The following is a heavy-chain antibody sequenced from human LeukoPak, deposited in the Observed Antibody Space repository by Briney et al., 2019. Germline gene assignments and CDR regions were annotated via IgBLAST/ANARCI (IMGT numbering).Heavy chain of an antibody. CDR1: GGSFSGYY. CDR3: ARGSSSGWYKY. Sequence: PSETLSLTCAVYGGSFSGYYWSWIRQPPGKGLEWIGEINHSGSTNYNPSLKSRVTISVDTSKNQFSLELSSVTAADTAVYYCARGSSSGWYKYWGQGTLVTVSS. CDR2: INHSGST. D-gene: IGHD6-19*01. J-gene: IGHJ4*02. V-gene: IGHV4-34*01.